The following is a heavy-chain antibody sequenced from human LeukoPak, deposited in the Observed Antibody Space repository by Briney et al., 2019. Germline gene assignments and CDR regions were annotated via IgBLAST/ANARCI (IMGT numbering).Heavy chain of an antibody. Sequence: PGGSLRLSCAASGFTSSSYAMNWVRQPPGKGLEWVSYISSSSSHIYYADSVKGRFTISRDNAKNSLYLQMNSLRDEDTAVYYCARVLGGRLDYWGQGTLVTVSS. CDR2: ISSSSSHI. D-gene: IGHD3-16*01. V-gene: IGHV3-48*02. CDR1: GFTSSSYA. J-gene: IGHJ4*02. CDR3: ARVLGGRLDY.